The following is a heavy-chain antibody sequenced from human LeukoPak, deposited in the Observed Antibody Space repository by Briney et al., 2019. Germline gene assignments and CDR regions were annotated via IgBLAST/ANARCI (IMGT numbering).Heavy chain of an antibody. CDR2: ISYDETNK. Sequence: SGGSLRLSCAASGFTSSSYGMHWVRQAPGKGLEWVAVISYDETNKYHADSVRGRFTISRDNSKNTLYLQMNSLRGEDTAVYYCAKDRDSGWYSGDTDYWGQGTLVTVSS. D-gene: IGHD6-19*01. J-gene: IGHJ4*02. CDR1: GFTSSSYG. CDR3: AKDRDSGWYSGDTDY. V-gene: IGHV3-30*18.